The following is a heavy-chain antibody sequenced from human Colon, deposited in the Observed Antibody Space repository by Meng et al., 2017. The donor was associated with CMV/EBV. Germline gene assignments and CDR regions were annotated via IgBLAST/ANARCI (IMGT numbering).Heavy chain of an antibody. CDR1: GFTFSSHA. CDR3: ARGDSGTLTIDY. D-gene: IGHD2-2*01. CDR2: IGGSGGAT. Sequence: SCVASGFTFSSHAMSWVRQAPGKGLEWVSTIGGSGGATYYANSVKDRFTISRDNSRNIVFLEMNSLRAEDTALYFCARGDSGTLTIDYWGQGTLVTVSS. V-gene: IGHV3-23*01. J-gene: IGHJ4*02.